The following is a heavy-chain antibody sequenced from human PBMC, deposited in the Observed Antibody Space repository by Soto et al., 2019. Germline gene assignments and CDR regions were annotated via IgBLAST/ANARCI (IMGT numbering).Heavy chain of an antibody. CDR3: AKGATIFGVVVQNYGMDV. V-gene: IGHV3-30*18. Sequence: QVQLVESGGGVVQPGTSLRLSCAASGFTFSSYGMHWVRQAPGKGLEWVAVISYDGSNKYYADSVKGRFTISRDNSKNTLYLQMNSLRAEDTAVYYCAKGATIFGVVVQNYGMDVWGQGTTVTVSS. CDR2: ISYDGSNK. D-gene: IGHD3-3*01. CDR1: GFTFSSYG. J-gene: IGHJ6*02.